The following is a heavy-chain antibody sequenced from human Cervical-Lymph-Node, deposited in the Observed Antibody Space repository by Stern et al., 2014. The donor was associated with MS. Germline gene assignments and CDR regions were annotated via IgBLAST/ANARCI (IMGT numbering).Heavy chain of an antibody. D-gene: IGHD1-20*01. V-gene: IGHV1-2*02. CDR1: GYTFSDPY. Sequence: QVQLMQSGAEVKKTGASVKVSCKASGYTFSDPYMHWVRQAPGQGLEWMGWINAKSGITNYAQKFQGRVTMTRDTSISTAYMELSSLRSDDTAVYYCARELNWNDIFTNVFDIWGQGTMVTVSS. CDR3: ARELNWNDIFTNVFDI. J-gene: IGHJ3*02. CDR2: INAKSGIT.